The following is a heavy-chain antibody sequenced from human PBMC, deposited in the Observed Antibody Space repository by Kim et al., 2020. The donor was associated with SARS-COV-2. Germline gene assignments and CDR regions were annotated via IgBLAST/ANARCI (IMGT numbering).Heavy chain of an antibody. J-gene: IGHJ4*02. D-gene: IGHD3-10*01. V-gene: IGHV3-30*02. CDR3: AKETYYYGSGRFPSDY. Sequence: VKGRFTISRDKSKNTLYLQMNSLRAEDTAVYYCAKETYYYGSGRFPSDYWGQGTLVTVSS.